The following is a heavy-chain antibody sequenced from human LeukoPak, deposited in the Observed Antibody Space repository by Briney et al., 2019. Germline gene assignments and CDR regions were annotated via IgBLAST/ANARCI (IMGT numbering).Heavy chain of an antibody. Sequence: ASVKVSCKASGYTFTSYAMHWVRQAPGQRLEWMGWINAGNGNTKYSQKFQGRVTITRDTSASTAYMELSSLRSEDTAVYYCARVPARGEGQQLVRQTFDYWGQGTLVTVSS. D-gene: IGHD6-13*01. CDR3: ARVPARGEGQQLVRQTFDY. CDR1: GYTFTSYA. V-gene: IGHV1-3*01. J-gene: IGHJ4*02. CDR2: INAGNGNT.